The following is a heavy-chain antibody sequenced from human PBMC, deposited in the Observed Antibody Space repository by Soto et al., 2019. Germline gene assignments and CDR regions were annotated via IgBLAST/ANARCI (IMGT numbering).Heavy chain of an antibody. CDR1: GFTFSSSA. CDR2: IRGTIDKT. CDR3: AKAVPVYFPPMSNL. V-gene: IGHV3-23*01. J-gene: IGHJ5*02. D-gene: IGHD2-8*01. Sequence: EVHLLESGGDLVQPGGALRLSCATSGFTFSSSAMSWVRQAPGKGLEWVSTIRGTIDKTYYADSVKGRFTISRDISTSPLILHMKSLRAEDTAVYHCAKAVPVYFPPMSNLWGQGTLVTVSS.